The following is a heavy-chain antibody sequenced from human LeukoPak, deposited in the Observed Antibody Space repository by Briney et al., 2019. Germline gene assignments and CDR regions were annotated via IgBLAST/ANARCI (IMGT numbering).Heavy chain of an antibody. CDR3: AKEGCSSTSCYSTSIVIN. D-gene: IGHD2-2*02. CDR2: ISGSGGST. CDR1: GFPFSSYA. J-gene: IGHJ4*02. V-gene: IGHV3-23*01. Sequence: PGGSLRLSCAASGFPFSSYAMSWVRQAPGKWLEWVTAISGSGGSTSYADSVKGRFNISRDNSKNPLYMQMNSLRAEDTAVYYCAKEGCSSTSCYSTSIVINWGQGTLVTVSS.